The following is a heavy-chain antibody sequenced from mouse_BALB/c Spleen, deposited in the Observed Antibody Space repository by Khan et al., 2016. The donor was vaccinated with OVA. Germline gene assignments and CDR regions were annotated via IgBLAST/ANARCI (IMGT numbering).Heavy chain of an antibody. J-gene: IGHJ2*01. CDR2: ISSGGGGT. D-gene: IGHD2-3*01. CDR3: ARGYYYFDY. V-gene: IGHV5-12-1*01. Sequence: EVELVESGGGLVKPGGSLKLSCAASDFAFSYYDMSWVRQTPERRLEWVAYISSGGGGTSYPDTVKGRFTISRDNAKNTLYLQMSSLKSEDTAIXYCARGYYYFDYWGQGTTLTVSS. CDR1: DFAFSYYD.